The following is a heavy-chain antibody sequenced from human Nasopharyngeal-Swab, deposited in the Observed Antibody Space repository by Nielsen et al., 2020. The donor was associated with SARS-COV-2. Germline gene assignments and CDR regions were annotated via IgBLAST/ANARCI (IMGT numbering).Heavy chain of an antibody. CDR1: GYSFTSYW. Sequence: GGSLRLSCKGSGYSFTSYWISWVRQMPGKGLEWMGRIDPSDSYTNYSPSFQGHVTISADKSISTAYLQWSSLKASDTAMYYCARTGMVAATPDFDYWGQGTLVTVSS. D-gene: IGHD2-15*01. CDR2: IDPSDSYT. V-gene: IGHV5-10-1*01. CDR3: ARTGMVAATPDFDY. J-gene: IGHJ4*02.